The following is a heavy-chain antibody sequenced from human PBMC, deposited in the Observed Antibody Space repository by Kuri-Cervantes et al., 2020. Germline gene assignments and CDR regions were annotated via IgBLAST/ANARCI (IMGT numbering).Heavy chain of an antibody. V-gene: IGHV3-30-3*01. Sequence: GESLKISCAASGFTFSRFAMHWVRQAPGTGLEWVAVISHDGSNKNYADSMKGRFTISRDNAKNSLFLQMDSLRADDTAVYYCARDNAGNMDDAFDVWGQGTMVTVSS. CDR2: ISHDGSNK. D-gene: IGHD2/OR15-2a*01. CDR1: GFTFSRFA. J-gene: IGHJ3*01. CDR3: ARDNAGNMDDAFDV.